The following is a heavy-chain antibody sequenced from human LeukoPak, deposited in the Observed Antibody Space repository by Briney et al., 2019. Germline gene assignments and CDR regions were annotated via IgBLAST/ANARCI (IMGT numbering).Heavy chain of an antibody. V-gene: IGHV3-7*01. Sequence: GGSLRLSCAASGFTFTTYWMSWVRQAPGKGLEWVANIKQDGTEKYYVDSVKGRFTISRDNAKNSLNLQMNSLRTEDTAVYYCARDGGRNNDYWGQGTLVTVSS. D-gene: IGHD3-3*01. CDR1: GFTFTTYW. J-gene: IGHJ4*02. CDR3: ARDGGRNNDY. CDR2: IKQDGTEK.